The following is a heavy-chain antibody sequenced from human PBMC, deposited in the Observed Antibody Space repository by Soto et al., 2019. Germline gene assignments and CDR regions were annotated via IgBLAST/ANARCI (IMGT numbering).Heavy chain of an antibody. Sequence: PSETLSLTCTVSGGSISSGGYYWSWIRQHPEKGLEWIGYIYYSGSTYYNPSLKSRVTISVDTSKNQFSLKLSSVTAADTAVYYCARDADSSGYLDYWGQGTLVTVSS. CDR3: ARDADSSGYLDY. D-gene: IGHD3-22*01. CDR2: IYYSGST. J-gene: IGHJ4*02. CDR1: GGSISSGGYY. V-gene: IGHV4-31*03.